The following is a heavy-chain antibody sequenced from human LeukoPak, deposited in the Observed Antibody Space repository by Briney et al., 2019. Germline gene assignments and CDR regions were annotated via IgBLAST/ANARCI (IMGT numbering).Heavy chain of an antibody. D-gene: IGHD2/OR15-2a*01. Sequence: NPSETLSLTCTVSGCSISSYYWSWIRQPPGKGREWIGYIYYSGSTNYNPSLKSRVAISVDTSKNQFSLKLSSVTAADTAVYYCARGFPNDDACDFWGQGTMVTVSS. CDR3: ARGFPNDDACDF. V-gene: IGHV4-59*01. J-gene: IGHJ3*01. CDR2: IYYSGST. CDR1: GCSISSYY.